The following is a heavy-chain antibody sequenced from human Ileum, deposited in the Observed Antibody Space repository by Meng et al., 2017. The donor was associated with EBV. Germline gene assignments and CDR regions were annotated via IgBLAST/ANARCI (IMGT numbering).Heavy chain of an antibody. CDR2: ISTNTGNP. D-gene: IGHD6-13*01. J-gene: IGHJ4*02. CDR3: ARDSGYTRSWSGDY. CDR1: GYTFTRNA. Sequence: HVQRVQSGSELKKPGASVKVSCKASGYTFTRNAINWVRQAPGQGLEWMGWISTNTGNPTYAQGFAGRFVFSLDTSVSTAYLQISGLKAEDTAIYYCARDSGYTRSWSGDYWGQGTLVTVSS. V-gene: IGHV7-4-1*02.